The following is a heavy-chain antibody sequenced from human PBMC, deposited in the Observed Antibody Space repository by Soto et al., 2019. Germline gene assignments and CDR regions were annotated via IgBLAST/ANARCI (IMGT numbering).Heavy chain of an antibody. D-gene: IGHD5-18*01. CDR1: GFTFSSYA. CDR3: ARDSYSYGPVEYGMDV. V-gene: IGHV3-30-3*01. Sequence: QVQLVESGGGVVQPGRSLRLSCAASGFTFSSYAMHWVRQAPGKGLEWVAVISYDGSNKYYADAVKGRFTISRDNSKNTLYLQMNSLRAEDTAVYYCARDSYSYGPVEYGMDVWGQGTTVTVSS. J-gene: IGHJ6*02. CDR2: ISYDGSNK.